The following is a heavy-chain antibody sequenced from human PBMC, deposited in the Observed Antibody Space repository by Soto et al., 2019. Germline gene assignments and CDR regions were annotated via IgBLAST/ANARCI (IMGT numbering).Heavy chain of an antibody. CDR3: ASPVALAGTPMYFYALDA. CDR2: IDSDGSST. Sequence: EVQLVESGGGLVQPGGSLRLSCAASGFTFRSYWMHWVRQVPGKGLVWVSRIDSDGSSTNYADSVKGRFTISRDNAKNTVYLQLNSLTTEATRVYYCASPVALAGTPMYFYALDAWGQGTTVTVPS. V-gene: IGHV3-74*01. CDR1: GFTFRSYW. D-gene: IGHD6-19*01. J-gene: IGHJ6*01.